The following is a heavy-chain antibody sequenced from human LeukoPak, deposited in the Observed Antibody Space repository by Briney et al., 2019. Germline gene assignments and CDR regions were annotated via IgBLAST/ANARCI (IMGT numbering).Heavy chain of an antibody. CDR3: ARYYYDSSDYYYPPDY. Sequence: PGGSLRLSCAASGFTFSSYAMSWVRQAPGKGLEWVSAISGSGGSTYYADSVKGRFTISRDNSKNTLYLQMNSLRAEDTAVYYCARYYYDSSDYYYPPDYWGQGTLVTVSS. CDR2: ISGSGGST. J-gene: IGHJ4*02. V-gene: IGHV3-23*01. D-gene: IGHD3-22*01. CDR1: GFTFSSYA.